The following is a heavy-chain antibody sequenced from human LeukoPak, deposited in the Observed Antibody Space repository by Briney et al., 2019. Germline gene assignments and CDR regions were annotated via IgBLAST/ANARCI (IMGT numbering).Heavy chain of an antibody. CDR3: ARSDSSSWYSLHDY. Sequence: GGSLRLSCAASGFTLRSYTMNWVRQAPGKGLEWVSSIGISSNKIYYADSVKGRFIISRDNAKNSVYLQMNSLRAEDTAVYYCARSDSSSWYSLHDYWGQGTLVTVSS. J-gene: IGHJ4*02. CDR1: GFTLRSYT. D-gene: IGHD6-13*01. V-gene: IGHV3-21*01. CDR2: IGISSNKI.